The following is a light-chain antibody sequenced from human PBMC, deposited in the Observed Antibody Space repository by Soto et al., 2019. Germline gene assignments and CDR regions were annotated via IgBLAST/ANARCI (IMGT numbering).Light chain of an antibody. CDR3: CSYAGSSTPYV. CDR2: GNS. V-gene: IGLV1-40*01. Sequence: QSVLTQPPSVSGAPGQRVTISCTGSSSNIGANYDVHWYQQRPGTAPKLLIFGNSNRPSGVPDRFSGSKSGTSASLAITGLQADDEGDYYCCSYAGSSTPYVFGTGTKLTVL. J-gene: IGLJ1*01. CDR1: SSNIGANYD.